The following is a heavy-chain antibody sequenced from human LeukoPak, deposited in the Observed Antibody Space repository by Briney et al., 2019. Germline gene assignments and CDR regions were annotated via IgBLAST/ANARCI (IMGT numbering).Heavy chain of an antibody. D-gene: IGHD3-22*01. Sequence: ASVKVSCKASGYTFTTYAMHWVRQAPGQRLEWMGWINAGDGNTKYSQKPQGRVTITRDTSASTAYMELSSLRSDDTAVYYCARGITMIVAYYFDYWGQGTLVTVSS. CDR2: INAGDGNT. CDR3: ARGITMIVAYYFDY. V-gene: IGHV1-3*01. CDR1: GYTFTTYA. J-gene: IGHJ4*02.